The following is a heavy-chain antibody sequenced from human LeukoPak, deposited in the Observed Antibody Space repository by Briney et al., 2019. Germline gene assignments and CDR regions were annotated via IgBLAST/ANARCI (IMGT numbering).Heavy chain of an antibody. CDR2: ISGSGGST. V-gene: IGHV3-23*01. J-gene: IGHJ4*02. CDR3: AKSLRIAAAVKPYYFDY. D-gene: IGHD6-13*01. Sequence: GGSLRLPCAASGFTFSSYAMSWVRQAPGKGLEWVSAISGSGGSTYYADSVKGRFTISRDNSKNTLYLQMNSLRAEDTAVYYCAKSLRIAAAVKPYYFDYWGQGTLVTVSS. CDR1: GFTFSSYA.